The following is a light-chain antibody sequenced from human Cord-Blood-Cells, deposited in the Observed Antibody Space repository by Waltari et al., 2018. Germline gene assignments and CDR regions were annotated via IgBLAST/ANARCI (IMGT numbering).Light chain of an antibody. V-gene: IGKV1-33*01. CDR1: QDISNY. CDR2: DAS. J-gene: IGKJ4*01. CDR3: QQYDNLPLT. Sequence: DIQMTQSPSSLSASVGVRVTITCQASQDISNYLNWYQQKPGKAPKLLTYDASNLETGVPSRFSGSGSGTDVTFTISSLQPEDIATYYCQQYDNLPLTFGGGTKVEIK.